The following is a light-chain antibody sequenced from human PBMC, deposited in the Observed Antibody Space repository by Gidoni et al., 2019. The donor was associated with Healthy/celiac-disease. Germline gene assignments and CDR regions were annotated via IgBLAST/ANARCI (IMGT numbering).Light chain of an antibody. CDR1: QSVSSSY. J-gene: IGKJ4*01. CDR3: QQYGSSSLT. CDR2: VAS. V-gene: IGKV3-20*01. Sequence: EIVLTQSPGTRSLSPGERATLACRASQSVSSSYLAWYQQKPGQAPRLLISVASSRAPGIPDRFSGSGAGTDFTLTISRLEPEDFAVYYCQQYGSSSLTFGGGTKVEIK.